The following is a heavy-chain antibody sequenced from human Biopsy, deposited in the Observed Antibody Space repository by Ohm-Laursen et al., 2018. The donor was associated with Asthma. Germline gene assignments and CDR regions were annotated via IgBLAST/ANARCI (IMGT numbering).Heavy chain of an antibody. V-gene: IGHV1-18*01. CDR2: ISVYNGNT. D-gene: IGHD3-10*01. CDR1: GYTFNSAG. J-gene: IGHJ6*02. Sequence: ASVKVSCKTSGYTFNSAGITWVRQAPGQGLEWMGWISVYNGNTKVAQKLQDRVTMITDTSTSTAYMELRRLGSDDTAVYFCARAVDYSHYYGIDVWGQGTTVTVS. CDR3: ARAVDYSHYYGIDV.